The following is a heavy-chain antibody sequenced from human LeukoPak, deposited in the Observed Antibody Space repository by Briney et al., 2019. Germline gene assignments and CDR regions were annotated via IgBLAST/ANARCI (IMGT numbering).Heavy chain of an antibody. J-gene: IGHJ3*02. CDR3: ARAGYDFWSGYSYAFDI. Sequence: GGSLRLSCAASGFTFSNYAMSWVRQAPGKGLEWVSGISGSGDSTYYADSVKGRFTISRDNSKNTLYLQMNSLRVEDTAVYYCARAGYDFWSGYSYAFDIWGQGTMVTVSS. CDR1: GFTFSNYA. D-gene: IGHD3-3*01. CDR2: ISGSGDST. V-gene: IGHV3-23*01.